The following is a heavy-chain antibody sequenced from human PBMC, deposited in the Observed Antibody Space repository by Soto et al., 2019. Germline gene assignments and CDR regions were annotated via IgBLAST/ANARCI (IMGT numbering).Heavy chain of an antibody. D-gene: IGHD3-9*01. CDR2: IFSNDEK. Sequence: QVTLKESGPVLVKPTETLTLTCTVSGFSLSNARMGVSWIRQPPGKALEWLAHIFSNDEKSYSTSLKSRLTISKDTSKSQVVLTMTNMDPVDTATYYCARINDILTGFDYWCQGTLVTVSS. CDR3: ARINDILTGFDY. CDR1: GFSLSNARMG. V-gene: IGHV2-26*01. J-gene: IGHJ4*02.